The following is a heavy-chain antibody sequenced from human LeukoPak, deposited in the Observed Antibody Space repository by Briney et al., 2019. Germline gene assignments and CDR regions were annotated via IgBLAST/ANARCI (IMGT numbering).Heavy chain of an antibody. CDR3: AKGSGSGWYGWFAP. CDR2: IDASGGAT. J-gene: IGHJ5*02. V-gene: IGHV3-23*01. Sequence: PGESLRLSCAASGFTFSNYAMSWVRQAPGKGLEWVPSIDASGGATYYADSVKGRFTISRDNSKNTFYLQMNSLRAEDTAVYSCAKGSGSGWYGWFAPWGQGTLVTVSS. CDR1: GFTFSNYA. D-gene: IGHD6-19*01.